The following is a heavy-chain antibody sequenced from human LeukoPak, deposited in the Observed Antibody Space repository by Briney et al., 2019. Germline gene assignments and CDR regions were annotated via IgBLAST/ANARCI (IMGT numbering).Heavy chain of an antibody. CDR3: ARDPLYSSGWNYYFDY. Sequence: GGSLRLSCAASGFTVSSIYMSWVRQAPGKGLEWVSVIYSGGSTYYADSVKGRFTISRDGSKNTLYLQMNSLRAEDTAVYYCARDPLYSSGWNYYFDYWGQGTLVTVSS. D-gene: IGHD6-19*01. CDR1: GFTVSSIY. V-gene: IGHV3-66*01. J-gene: IGHJ4*02. CDR2: IYSGGST.